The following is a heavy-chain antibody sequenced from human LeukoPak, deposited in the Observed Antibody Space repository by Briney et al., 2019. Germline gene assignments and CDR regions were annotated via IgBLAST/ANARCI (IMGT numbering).Heavy chain of an antibody. CDR3: ARVYNWNWFDP. Sequence: SETLSLTCDVPGGSFSGYLWSWLRQPPGKGLEWVGEINYNGEIANYNPSLKSRVTISVDTSKNQFSLKLSSVTAADTAVYYCARVYNWNWFDPWGQGTLVTVSS. J-gene: IGHJ5*02. CDR2: INYNGEIA. V-gene: IGHV4-34*01. D-gene: IGHD1-20*01. CDR1: GGSFSGYL.